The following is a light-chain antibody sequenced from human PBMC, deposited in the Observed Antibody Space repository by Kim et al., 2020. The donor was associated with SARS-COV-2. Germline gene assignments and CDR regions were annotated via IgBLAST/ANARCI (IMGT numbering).Light chain of an antibody. V-gene: IGLV1-44*01. Sequence: GQRVTLSCSGTTSNIGPNTVNWYQQLPGTAPKLVIYINNQRPSGIPDRFSGSKSGTSASLAISGLQSEDEGDYYCAVWDDSLDGWVFGGGTQLTVL. CDR2: INN. CDR1: TSNIGPNT. CDR3: AVWDDSLDGWV. J-gene: IGLJ2*01.